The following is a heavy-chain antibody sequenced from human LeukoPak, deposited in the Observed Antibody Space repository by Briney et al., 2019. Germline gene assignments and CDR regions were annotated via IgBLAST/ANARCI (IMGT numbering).Heavy chain of an antibody. CDR3: ARLYYYDNSGNYYSAFDF. D-gene: IGHD3-22*01. CDR1: GYIFSNYW. CDR2: IYPGDSGT. J-gene: IGHJ3*01. V-gene: IGHV5-51*01. Sequence: GESLQISCQGSGYIFSNYWIGWARQMPGRGLEWMGIIYPGDSGTRYSPSFQGQVTISADKSITTAYLQWSSLQASDTAMYYCARLYYYDNSGNYYSAFDFWGQGTMITVSS.